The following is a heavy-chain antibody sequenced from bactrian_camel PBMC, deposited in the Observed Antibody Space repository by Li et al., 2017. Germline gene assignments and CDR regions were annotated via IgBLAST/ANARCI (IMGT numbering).Heavy chain of an antibody. CDR1: GDGYSSAV. Sequence: VQLVESGGGSAQTGGSLRLSCAASGDGYSSAVMGWFRQIAGTEREGVAAILTGSGQTDYADSVKGRFTISRDNDKKTLYLQLSSLKTEDTAMYYCATEGSWLPPSDWGQGTQVTVS. D-gene: IGHD2*01. CDR3: ATEGSWLPPSD. V-gene: IGHV3S1*01. J-gene: IGHJ4*01. CDR2: ILTGSGQT.